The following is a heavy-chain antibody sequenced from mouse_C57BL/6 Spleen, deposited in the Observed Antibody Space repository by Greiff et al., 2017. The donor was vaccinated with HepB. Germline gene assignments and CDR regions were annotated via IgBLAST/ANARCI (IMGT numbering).Heavy chain of an antibody. D-gene: IGHD2-2*01. Sequence: EVHLVESGGGLVKPGGSLNLSCAASGFTFSDYGMHWVRQAPEKGLEWVAYISSGSSTIYYADTVKGRFTISRDNANNTLFLQMTSLRSEETAMYYCANSIYYGLYYYAMDYWGQGTSVTVSS. J-gene: IGHJ4*01. CDR3: ANSIYYGLYYYAMDY. CDR1: GFTFSDYG. CDR2: ISSGSSTI. V-gene: IGHV5-17*01.